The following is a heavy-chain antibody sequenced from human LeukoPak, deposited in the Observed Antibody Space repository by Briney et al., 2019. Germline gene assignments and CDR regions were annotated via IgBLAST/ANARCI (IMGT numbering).Heavy chain of an antibody. V-gene: IGHV3-23*01. J-gene: IGHJ6*02. Sequence: PGGSLRLSCAASGFTFSSYAMSWVRQAPGKGLEWVSAISSSGGSTYYADSVKGRFTISRDNSKNTLYLQMNSLRAEDTAVYYCASGGYSYGSDYYYYGMDVWGQGTTVTVSS. CDR1: GFTFSSYA. CDR2: ISSSGGST. D-gene: IGHD5-18*01. CDR3: ASGGYSYGSDYYYYGMDV.